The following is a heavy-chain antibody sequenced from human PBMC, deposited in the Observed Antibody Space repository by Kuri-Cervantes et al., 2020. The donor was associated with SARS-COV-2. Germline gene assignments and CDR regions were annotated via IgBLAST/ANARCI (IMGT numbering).Heavy chain of an antibody. D-gene: IGHD1-26*01. J-gene: IGHJ4*02. V-gene: IGHV1-46*01. CDR3: ARSSSGSYSDFEY. CDR2: ISPIVGDT. Sequence: ASVKVSCKASGYTFTSYYMHWVRQAPGQGLEWMAIISPIVGDTTYAQRFRDRLSVTMDTSTSTVYMEMSSLTSEDTAVYYCARSSSGSYSDFEYWGQGTPVTVSS. CDR1: GYTFTSYY.